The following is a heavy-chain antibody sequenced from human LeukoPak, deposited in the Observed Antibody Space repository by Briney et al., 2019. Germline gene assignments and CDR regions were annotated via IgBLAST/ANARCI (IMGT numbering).Heavy chain of an antibody. CDR2: ISSNGGST. V-gene: IGHV3-23*01. Sequence: GGSLRLSCAASGFTFSTYVMTWVRQAPGKGLEWVSTISSNGGSTYYADSVKGRFTISRDNSKNTLYLQMNSLRAEDTAVYYCARDREAYSSSWYPSIGLGYWGQGTLVTVSS. CDR3: ARDREAYSSSWYPSIGLGY. CDR1: GFTFSTYV. J-gene: IGHJ4*02. D-gene: IGHD6-13*01.